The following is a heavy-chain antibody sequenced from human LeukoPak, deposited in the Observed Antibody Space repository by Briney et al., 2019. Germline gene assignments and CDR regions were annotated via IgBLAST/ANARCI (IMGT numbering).Heavy chain of an antibody. D-gene: IGHD5-18*01. Sequence: SETLSLTCTVSGGSVNSYFWSWIRQPPGKGLEWIGYIYYSGSTNYNPSLKSRVTISVDTSKNQFSLKLSSVTAADTAVYYCARAIGYSLDYWGQGTLVTVSS. V-gene: IGHV4-59*02. J-gene: IGHJ4*02. CDR1: GGSVNSYF. CDR2: IYYSGST. CDR3: ARAIGYSLDY.